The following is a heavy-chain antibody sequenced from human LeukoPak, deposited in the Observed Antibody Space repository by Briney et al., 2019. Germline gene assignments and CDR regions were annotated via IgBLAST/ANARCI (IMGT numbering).Heavy chain of an antibody. CDR3: ATKTPIDY. CDR1: GITFSSYG. CDR2: IWSDGTNK. Sequence: GGSLRLSCAVSGITFSSYGMHWVRQAPGKGLEWVAVIWSDGTNKYYADSVKGRFTISRDNSKNTLYLQMNSLRAEDTAVYFCATKTPIDYWGQGTLVTVSS. J-gene: IGHJ4*02. V-gene: IGHV3-33*01.